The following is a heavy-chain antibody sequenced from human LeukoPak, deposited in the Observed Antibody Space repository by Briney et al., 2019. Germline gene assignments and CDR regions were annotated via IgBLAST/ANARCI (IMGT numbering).Heavy chain of an antibody. CDR3: ARGRLSTTTVTSFYSYYMDN. Sequence: SVKVSCKASGGTFSSYAISWVRQAPGQGLEWMGGIIPIFGTANYAQKFQGRVTITADESTSTAYMELSSLRSEDTAVYYCARGRLSTTTVTSFYSYYMDNWGKGTTVTVSS. CDR1: GGTFSSYA. V-gene: IGHV1-69*13. D-gene: IGHD4-17*01. CDR2: IIPIFGTA. J-gene: IGHJ6*03.